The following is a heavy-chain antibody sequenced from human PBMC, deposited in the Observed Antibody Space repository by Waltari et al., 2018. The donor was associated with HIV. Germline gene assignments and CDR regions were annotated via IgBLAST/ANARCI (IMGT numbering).Heavy chain of an antibody. V-gene: IGHV3-23*01. Sequence: EVRVLEYGGGLVQSGGYLRRSCAACGFTVELYYMTWFRQDPRKGLEWVSIISGSGDVTYYADSVMGRLTISRDNSKNTLYLEMNSLRGDDTATYYCARDRSYGGNCCDYWGPGTVVTVSS. J-gene: IGHJ4*02. CDR3: ARDRSYGGNCCDY. CDR1: GFTVELYY. D-gene: IGHD2-21*01. CDR2: ISGSGDVT.